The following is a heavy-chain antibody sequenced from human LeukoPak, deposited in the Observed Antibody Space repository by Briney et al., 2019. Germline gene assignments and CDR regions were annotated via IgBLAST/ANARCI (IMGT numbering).Heavy chain of an antibody. V-gene: IGHV3-30*03. D-gene: IGHD3-10*01. CDR2: ISYDGSNK. CDR3: ARGGALLWFGASFDY. Sequence: GGSLRLSCAASGFTFSSYGMHWVRQAPGKGLEWVAVISYDGSNKYYADSVKGRFTISRDNSKNTLYLQMNSLRAEDTAVYYCARGGALLWFGASFDYWGQGTLVTVSS. J-gene: IGHJ4*02. CDR1: GFTFSSYG.